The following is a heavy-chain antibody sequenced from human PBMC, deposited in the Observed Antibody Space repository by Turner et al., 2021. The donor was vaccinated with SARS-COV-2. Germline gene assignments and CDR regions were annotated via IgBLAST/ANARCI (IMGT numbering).Heavy chain of an antibody. J-gene: IGHJ5*02. CDR1: GCPVSRNY. CDR3: ATDLKGGRGP. D-gene: IGHD1-26*01. Sequence: EVQRAGSGVAFVQVAGSRVLSCAAAGCPVSRNYMSRVRQAPGKGLEWVSVIYSGGSTYYADSVKGRFTISRDNSKNTLYLQMNSLRAEDTAVYYCATDLKGGRGPWGQGTLVTVSS. CDR2: IYSGGST. V-gene: IGHV3-66*02.